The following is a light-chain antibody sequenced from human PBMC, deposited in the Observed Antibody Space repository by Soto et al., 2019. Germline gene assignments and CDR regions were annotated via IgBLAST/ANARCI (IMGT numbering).Light chain of an antibody. V-gene: IGLV1-40*01. CDR2: RNN. Sequence: QSVLTQPPSVSGAPGQRVTISCTGSSSNIGAGYDVHWYQQLPGTAPKLLIYRNNNRPSGVPDRFSGSKSGTSASLAITGLQAEDEADYYCHSYDSSLSGSGFGGGTKLTVL. CDR1: SSNIGAGYD. CDR3: HSYDSSLSGSG. J-gene: IGLJ3*02.